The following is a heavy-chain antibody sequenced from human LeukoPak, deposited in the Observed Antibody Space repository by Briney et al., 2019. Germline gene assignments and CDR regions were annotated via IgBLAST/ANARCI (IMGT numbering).Heavy chain of an antibody. D-gene: IGHD6-13*01. CDR2: IIPILGIA. CDR3: ASIAAAGTPSDY. J-gene: IGHJ4*02. V-gene: IGHV1-69*04. CDR1: GGTFSSYA. Sequence: SVKVSCKASGGTFSSYAISWVRQAPGQGLEWMGRIIPILGIANYAQKFQGRVTITADKSTSTAYMELSSLRSEDTAVYYCASIAAAGTPSDYWGQGPLVTVSS.